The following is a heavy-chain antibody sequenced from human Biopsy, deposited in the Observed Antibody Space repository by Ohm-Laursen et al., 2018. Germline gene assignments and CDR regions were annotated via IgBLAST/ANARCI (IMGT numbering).Heavy chain of an antibody. CDR3: ARGSFWFGGNYYYYGMDV. D-gene: IGHD3-10*01. CDR2: MNPNSGNT. CDR1: GYTFTSYD. J-gene: IGHJ6*02. Sequence: ASVKVSCKASGYTFTSYDINWVRQATGQGLEWMGWMNPNSGNTDYAQKFQCRVTMTRNTSISTAYMELNSLRSEDTAVYYCARGSFWFGGNYYYYGMDVWGQGTTVTVSS. V-gene: IGHV1-8*01.